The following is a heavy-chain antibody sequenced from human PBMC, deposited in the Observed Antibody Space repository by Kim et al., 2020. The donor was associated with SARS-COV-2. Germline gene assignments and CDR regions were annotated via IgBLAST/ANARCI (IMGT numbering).Heavy chain of an antibody. V-gene: IGHV3-64*01. CDR1: GFTFSNYA. Sequence: GGSLRLSCAASGFTFSNYAMHWVRQAPGKGLEYVSTISSYGGTTYYANSVKGRFTISRDNSANTLYLQMGSLRAEDMAVYYCARLAAAGSYWYFDLWGRGTLVTVSS. CDR2: ISSYGGTT. D-gene: IGHD6-13*01. J-gene: IGHJ2*01. CDR3: ARLAAAGSYWYFDL.